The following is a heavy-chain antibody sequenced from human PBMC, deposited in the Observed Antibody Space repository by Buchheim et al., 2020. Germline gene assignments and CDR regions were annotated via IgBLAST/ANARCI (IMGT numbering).Heavy chain of an antibody. CDR3: ARDRILVVPAVHTYYGMDV. CDR1: GGSINSDGYF. D-gene: IGHD2-2*01. CDR2: FYTSGRT. V-gene: IGHV4-61*02. J-gene: IGHJ6*02. Sequence: QVQLQESGPGLVKPSQTLSLTCTVSGGSINSDGYFWTWIRQPAGKGLEWIGHFYTSGRTNYNPSLKSRVTISLDTSKNQFSLKLTSVTAADTAVYYWARDRILVVPAVHTYYGMDVWGQGTT.